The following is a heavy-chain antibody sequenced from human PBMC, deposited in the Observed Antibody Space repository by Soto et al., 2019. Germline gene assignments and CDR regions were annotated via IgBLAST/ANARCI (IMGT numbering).Heavy chain of an antibody. CDR3: TRHLMGV. V-gene: IGHV3-73*01. CDR1: GFIFSDSA. CDR2: IRSKANNYAT. Sequence: EVQVVESGGGLVQPGGSLKLSCAASGFIFSDSAMHWVRQASGKGPEWVGRIRSKANNYATAYTASVKGRFTISRDDSKNTAYLQMNSLKTEDTAVYYCTRHLMGVWGQGTTVTVSS. J-gene: IGHJ6*02.